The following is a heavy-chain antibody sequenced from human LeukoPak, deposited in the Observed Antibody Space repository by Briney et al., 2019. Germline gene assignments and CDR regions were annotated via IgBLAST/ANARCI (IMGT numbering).Heavy chain of an antibody. J-gene: IGHJ6*04. CDR3: ARDGSGMTYYYGSGSSNEYYGMDV. CDR1: GVTFSSHS. D-gene: IGHD3-10*01. Sequence: GGSLRLSCAASGVTFSSHSMNWVRQAPGKGLEWVSSISSSNGYIYYAGSVKGRFTTSRDNAKNSLYLQMNSLRAEDTAVYYCARDGSGMTYYYGSGSSNEYYGMDVWGKGTTVTVSS. CDR2: ISSSNGYI. V-gene: IGHV3-21*01.